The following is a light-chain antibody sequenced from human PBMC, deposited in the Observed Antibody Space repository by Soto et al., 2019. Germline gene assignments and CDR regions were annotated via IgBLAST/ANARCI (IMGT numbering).Light chain of an antibody. CDR3: QQYDNFPVT. Sequence: DIQMTQSPSSLSASVGDRVTITCQASQDITYFLNWYQQKPGKAPKLLIYDASNLETGVPSRFSGSGSGTDFTFTISSLQPEDIGTYFCQQYDNFPVTFGGGTKVEIK. V-gene: IGKV1-33*01. CDR2: DAS. CDR1: QDITYF. J-gene: IGKJ4*01.